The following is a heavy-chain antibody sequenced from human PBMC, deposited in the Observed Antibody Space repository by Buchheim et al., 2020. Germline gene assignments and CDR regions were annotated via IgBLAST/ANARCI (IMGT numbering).Heavy chain of an antibody. V-gene: IGHV4-59*01. CDR2: IYYSGST. Sequence: QVQLQESGPGLVKPSETLSLTCTVSGGSISRYYWSWIRQPPGKGLEWIGYIYYSGSTNYNPSLKSRVTISLDTSKNQFPLKLSSMTAADTAVYYCARDAPLYSGDWYVEDNNWFDPWGQGTL. CDR3: ARDAPLYSGDWYVEDNNWFDP. CDR1: GGSISRYY. J-gene: IGHJ5*02. D-gene: IGHD6-19*01.